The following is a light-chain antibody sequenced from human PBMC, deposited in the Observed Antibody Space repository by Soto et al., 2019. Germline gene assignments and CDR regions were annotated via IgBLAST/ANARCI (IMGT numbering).Light chain of an antibody. V-gene: IGKV4-1*01. J-gene: IGKJ4*01. CDR1: QTLLYFANNLNY. Sequence: IGMTQSPESLARSMGERATINCKSSQTLLYFANNLNYLAWYQQKPGQPPRLLIYWASTRESGVPDRFSGSGSGADFTLAISRLEPEDFALYYCQQYGSSPFTFGGGTKVDI. CDR3: QQYGSSPFT. CDR2: WAS.